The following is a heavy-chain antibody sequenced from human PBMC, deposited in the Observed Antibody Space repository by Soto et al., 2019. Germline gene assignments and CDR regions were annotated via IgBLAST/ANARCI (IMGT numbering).Heavy chain of an antibody. CDR2: IWYDGSNK. D-gene: IGHD2-21*02. Sequence: QVPLVESGGGVVQPGRSLRLSCAASGFTFSSYGMHWVRQAPGKGLEWVAVIWYDGSNKYYADSVKGRFTISRDNSKNTLYLQMNSLRAEDTAVYYCARDQKGRSLVTAILDYWGQGTLVTVSS. CDR3: ARDQKGRSLVTAILDY. J-gene: IGHJ4*02. V-gene: IGHV3-33*01. CDR1: GFTFSSYG.